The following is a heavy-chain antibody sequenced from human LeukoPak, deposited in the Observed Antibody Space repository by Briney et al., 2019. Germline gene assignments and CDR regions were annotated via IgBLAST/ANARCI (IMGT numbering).Heavy chain of an antibody. CDR1: GFTFSKAW. Sequence: PGGSLRLSCAASGFTFSKAWMSWVRQGPGKGGERGGRIKSKTDGGTTDYAAPGKGRFTISRDDSKNTLYLQMNSLKTEDTAVYYSATAIAEGREYYYATSGYRDAFDIWGQGTMVTVSS. V-gene: IGHV3-15*01. CDR3: ATAIAEGREYYYATSGYRDAFDI. CDR2: IKSKTDGGTT. J-gene: IGHJ3*02. D-gene: IGHD3-22*01.